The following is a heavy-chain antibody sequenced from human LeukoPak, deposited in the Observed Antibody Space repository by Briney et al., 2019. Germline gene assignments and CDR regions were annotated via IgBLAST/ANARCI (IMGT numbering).Heavy chain of an antibody. V-gene: IGHV4-38-2*02. CDR3: ARDTYSLMDV. J-gene: IGHJ6*03. CDR1: GGSISSYY. D-gene: IGHD4-11*01. CDR2: IYHSGST. Sequence: PSETLSLTCTVSGGSISSYYWGWIRQPPGKGLEWIGSIYHSGSTYYNPSLKSRVTISVDTSKNQFSLKLSSVTAADTAVYYCARDTYSLMDVWGKGTTVTVSS.